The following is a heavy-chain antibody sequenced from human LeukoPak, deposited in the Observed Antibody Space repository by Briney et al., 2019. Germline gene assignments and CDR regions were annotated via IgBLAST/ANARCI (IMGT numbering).Heavy chain of an antibody. CDR1: GGSFSGYY. CDR2: IYYSGST. D-gene: IGHD3-10*01. V-gene: IGHV4-34*01. Sequence: SETLSLTCAVYGGSFSGYYWGWIRQPPGKGLEWIGSIYYSGSTYYNPSLKSRVTISVDTSKNQFSLKLSSVTAADTAVYYCARGYSGWDDAFDIWGQGTMVTVSS. CDR3: ARGYSGWDDAFDI. J-gene: IGHJ3*02.